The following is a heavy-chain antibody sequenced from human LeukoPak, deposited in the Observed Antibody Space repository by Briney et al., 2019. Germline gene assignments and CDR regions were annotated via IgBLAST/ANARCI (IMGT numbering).Heavy chain of an antibody. J-gene: IGHJ6*02. CDR2: ISSSSSTI. D-gene: IGHD5-24*01. V-gene: IGHV3-48*04. CDR3: ARDQFLEMATMYYYYGMDV. Sequence: GGSLRLSCAASGFTFSSYTMKWVRQAPGKGLEWVSYISSSSSTIYYADSVKGRFTISRDNAKNSLYLQMNSLRAEDTAVYYCARDQFLEMATMYYYYGMDVWGQGTTVTVSS. CDR1: GFTFSSYT.